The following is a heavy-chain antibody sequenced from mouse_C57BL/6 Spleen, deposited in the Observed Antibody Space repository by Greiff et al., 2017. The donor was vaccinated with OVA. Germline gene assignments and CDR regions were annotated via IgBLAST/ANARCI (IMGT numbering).Heavy chain of an antibody. J-gene: IGHJ2*01. CDR1: GYTFTSYW. CDR3: ARGRGSDSSPYFDY. V-gene: IGHV1-64*01. D-gene: IGHD1-1*01. Sequence: QVQLQQPGAELVKPGASVTLSCKASGYTFTSYWMHWVKQRPGQGLEWIGMIHPNSGSTNYNEKFKSKATLTVDKSSCTAYMQLSSLTSEDSAVYYCARGRGSDSSPYFDYWGQGTTLTVSS. CDR2: IHPNSGST.